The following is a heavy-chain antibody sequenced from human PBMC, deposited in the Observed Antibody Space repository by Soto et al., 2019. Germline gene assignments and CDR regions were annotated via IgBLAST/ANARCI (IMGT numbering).Heavy chain of an antibody. D-gene: IGHD3-22*01. CDR2: ISYDGSNK. CDR1: GFTFSSYG. V-gene: IGHV3-30*18. Sequence: QVQLVESGGGVVQPGRSLRLSCAASGFTFSSYGMHWVRQAPGKGLEWVAVISYDGSNKYYADSVKGRFTISRDNSKNTLYLQMNSLRAEDTAVYYCAKDYYDSSPPSDYWGQGTLVTVSS. J-gene: IGHJ4*02. CDR3: AKDYYDSSPPSDY.